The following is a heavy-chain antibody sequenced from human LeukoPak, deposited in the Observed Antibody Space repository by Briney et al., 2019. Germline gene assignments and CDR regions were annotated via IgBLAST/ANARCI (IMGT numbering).Heavy chain of an antibody. J-gene: IGHJ3*02. CDR3: ARAAYYYDSSGKDAFDI. CDR2: IIPTFGTA. CDR1: GGTFSSYA. Sequence: SVKVSCKASGGTFSSYAISWVRQAPGQGLEWMGGIIPTFGTANYAQKFQGRVTITTDESTSTAYMELSSLRSEDTAVYYCARAAYYYDSSGKDAFDIWGEGTMVTVSS. D-gene: IGHD3-22*01. V-gene: IGHV1-69*05.